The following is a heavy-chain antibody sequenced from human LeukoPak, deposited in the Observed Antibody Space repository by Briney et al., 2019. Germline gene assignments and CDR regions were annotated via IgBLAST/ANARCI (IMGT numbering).Heavy chain of an antibody. V-gene: IGHV3-30-3*01. Sequence: GGSLRLSCAASGFTFSSYAMHWVRQAPGKGLEWVAVISYDGSNKYYADSVKGRFTISRDNFKNTLYLQMNSLRAEDTAVYYCARVPAYSFTEHYCSGGSCYSHNYWGQGTLVTVSS. J-gene: IGHJ4*02. CDR3: ARVPAYSFTEHYCSGGSCYSHNY. CDR1: GFTFSSYA. D-gene: IGHD2-15*01. CDR2: ISYDGSNK.